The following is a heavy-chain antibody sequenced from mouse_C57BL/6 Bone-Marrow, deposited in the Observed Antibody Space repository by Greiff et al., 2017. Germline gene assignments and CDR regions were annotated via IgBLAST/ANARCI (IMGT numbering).Heavy chain of an antibody. CDR1: GYAFTNYL. D-gene: IGHD4-1*01. CDR3: ARSKNWDSWFAY. V-gene: IGHV1-54*01. Sequence: QVQLQQSGAELVRPGTSVKVSCKASGYAFTNYLIEWVKQRPGQGLEWIGVINPGSGGTNYNEKFKGKAQLTADKSSSTAYMQLSSLTSEDSAVYFCARSKNWDSWFAYWGQGTLVTVSA. CDR2: INPGSGGT. J-gene: IGHJ3*01.